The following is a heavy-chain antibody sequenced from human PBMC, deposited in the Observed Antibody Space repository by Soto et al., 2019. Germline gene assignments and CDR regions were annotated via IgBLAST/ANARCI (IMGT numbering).Heavy chain of an antibody. Sequence: EVQLLESGGGLVQPGGSLRLSCAASGFTFRTYSMSWVRQAPGKGLEWVSSISGSSGSTYYADSVKGRFTSSRDNSKNTLYLQMNSLTSDDTAVYSCAKGGSLVVDAFDIWGQGTMVTVSS. CDR2: ISGSSGST. D-gene: IGHD2-2*01. J-gene: IGHJ3*02. CDR1: GFTFRTYS. V-gene: IGHV3-23*01. CDR3: AKGGSLVVDAFDI.